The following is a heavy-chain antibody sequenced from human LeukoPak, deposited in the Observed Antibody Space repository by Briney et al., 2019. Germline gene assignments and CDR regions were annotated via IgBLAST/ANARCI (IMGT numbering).Heavy chain of an antibody. CDR2: INHSGST. D-gene: IGHD6-19*01. J-gene: IGHJ4*02. V-gene: IGHV4-34*01. CDR1: GGSFGGYY. CDR3: ARFGPPKYSSGWYMNYFDY. Sequence: SETLSLTCAVYGGSFGGYYWSWIRQPPGKGLEWIGEINHSGSTNYNPSLKSRVTISVDTSKNQFTLKPSSVTAADTAVYYCARFGPPKYSSGWYMNYFDYWGQGTLVTVSS.